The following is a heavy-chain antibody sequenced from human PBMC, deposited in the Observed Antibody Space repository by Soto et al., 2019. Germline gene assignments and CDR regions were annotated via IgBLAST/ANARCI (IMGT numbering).Heavy chain of an antibody. D-gene: IGHD6-19*01. CDR3: AKCIAVVGDWDYYYYYGMDV. CDR1: GFTFSSYA. CDR2: ISGSGGST. J-gene: IGHJ6*02. Sequence: PGGSLRLSCAASGFTFSSYAMSWVRQAPGKGLEWVSAISGSGGSTYYADSVKGRFTISRDNSKNTLYLQMNSLRAEDTAVYYCAKCIAVVGDWDYYYYYGMDVWGQGTTVTVSS. V-gene: IGHV3-23*01.